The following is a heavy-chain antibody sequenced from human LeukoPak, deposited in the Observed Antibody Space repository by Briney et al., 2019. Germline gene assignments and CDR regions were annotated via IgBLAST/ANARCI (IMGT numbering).Heavy chain of an antibody. J-gene: IGHJ4*02. CDR2: IKQDGSEK. Sequence: PGGSLRLSCAASGFTFSSYWMSWVRQAPGKGLEWVANIKQDGSEKYYVDSVKGRFTISRDNAKNSLYLQMNSLRAEDTAVYYCASTYDILTGYLDYWGQGTLVTVSS. CDR3: ASTYDILTGYLDY. D-gene: IGHD3-9*01. V-gene: IGHV3-7*01. CDR1: GFTFSSYW.